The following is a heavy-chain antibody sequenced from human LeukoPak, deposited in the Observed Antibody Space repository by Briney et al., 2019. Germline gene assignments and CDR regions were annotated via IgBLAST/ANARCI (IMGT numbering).Heavy chain of an antibody. CDR2: INPKSGGT. V-gene: IGHV1-2*06. CDR3: ARDLASTPHWELDY. Sequence: ASVKVSCKASGYIFTDYYIHWVRQSHAQGLEWMGRINPKSGGTDDAQDFHGRVTMTRDSSINTVHLYLSSLTSDDTAVYYCARDLASTPHWELDYWGQGSPVTVSP. D-gene: IGHD7-27*01. CDR1: GYIFTDYY. J-gene: IGHJ4*02.